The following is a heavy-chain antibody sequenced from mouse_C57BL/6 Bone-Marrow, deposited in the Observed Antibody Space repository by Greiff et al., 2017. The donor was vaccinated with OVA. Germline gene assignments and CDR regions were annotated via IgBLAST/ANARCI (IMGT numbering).Heavy chain of an antibody. CDR2: ISYDGSN. CDR1: GYSITSGYY. Sequence: ESGPGLVKPSQSLSLTCSVTGYSITSGYYWNWIRQFPGNKLEWMGYISYDGSNNYNPSLKNRISITRDTSKNQFFLKLNSVTTEDTATYYCARGTITTSYFDYWGQGTTLTVSS. V-gene: IGHV3-6*01. J-gene: IGHJ2*01. CDR3: ARGTITTSYFDY. D-gene: IGHD1-2*01.